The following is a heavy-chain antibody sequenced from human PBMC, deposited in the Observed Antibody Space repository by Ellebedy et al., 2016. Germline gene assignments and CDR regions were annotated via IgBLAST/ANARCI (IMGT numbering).Heavy chain of an antibody. CDR1: GFNFNTFF. V-gene: IGHV3-23*01. CDR3: RQGHYANY. CDR2: ISAGSDTT. J-gene: IGHJ4*02. D-gene: IGHD4-17*01. Sequence: GGSLRLXCTASGFNFNTFFMSWVRQAPGKGLEWVSTISAGSDTTRLADSVKGRFTISRDSSKNSVYLRMNNLRVEDTAVYYCRQGHYANYWGQGTLVTVSS.